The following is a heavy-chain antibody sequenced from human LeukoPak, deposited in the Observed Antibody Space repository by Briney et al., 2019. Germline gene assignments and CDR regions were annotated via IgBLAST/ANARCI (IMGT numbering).Heavy chain of an antibody. CDR2: INHSGST. D-gene: IGHD6-13*01. CDR3: ARGTPGIAAGNWFDP. J-gene: IGHJ5*02. V-gene: IGHV4-39*07. CDR1: GGSISSGGYY. Sequence: PSETLSLTCTVSGGSISSGGYYWSWIRQHPGKGLEWIGEINHSGSTNYNPSLKSRVTISVDTSKNQFSLKLSSVTAADTAVYYCARGTPGIAAGNWFDPWGQGTLVTVSS.